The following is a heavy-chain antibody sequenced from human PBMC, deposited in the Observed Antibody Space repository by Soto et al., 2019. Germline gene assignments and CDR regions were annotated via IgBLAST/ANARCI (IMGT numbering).Heavy chain of an antibody. J-gene: IGHJ4*02. CDR2: IDYNGVT. D-gene: IGHD2-15*01. CDR1: GGAIYRSGYY. V-gene: IGHV4-39*01. Sequence: QVQLQESGPGLVKPSETLSLTCTVSGGAIYRSGYYWGWIRQPPGRGLEWIGNIDYNGVTYSNPSLKSRVTISRDTSKNQFSLQLPSVTAADTALYYCGKVLVGATGHTDSDSWGPGTLVAVSS. CDR3: GKVLVGATGHTDSDS.